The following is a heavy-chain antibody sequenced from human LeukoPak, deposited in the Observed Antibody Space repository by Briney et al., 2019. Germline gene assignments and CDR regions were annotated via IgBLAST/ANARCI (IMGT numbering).Heavy chain of an antibody. Sequence: PGGSLRLSCAASGFTFSSYSMNWVRQAPGKGLEWVSSISSSSSYIYYADSVKGRLTISRDNAKNSLYLQMNSLRAEDTAVYYCARVSPMDPPPYGMDVWGQGTTVTVSS. CDR3: ARVSPMDPPPYGMDV. V-gene: IGHV3-21*01. CDR2: ISSSSSYI. CDR1: GFTFSSYS. D-gene: IGHD3-10*01. J-gene: IGHJ6*02.